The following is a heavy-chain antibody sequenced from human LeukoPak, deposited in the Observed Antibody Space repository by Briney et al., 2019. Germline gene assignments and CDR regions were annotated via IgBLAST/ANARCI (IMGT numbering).Heavy chain of an antibody. CDR3: ASEPSGNYNIDF. J-gene: IGHJ4*02. V-gene: IGHV3-23*01. CDR2: ISYNGART. CDR1: GFTITSYA. Sequence: GGSLRLSCAASGFTITSYAMSWVRQATGKGLEWVSVISYNGARTHYADSVKGRFTISRDNPKNVLYLQMNSLRAEDTAVYYCASEPSGNYNIDFWGQGTLVTVSS. D-gene: IGHD1-26*01.